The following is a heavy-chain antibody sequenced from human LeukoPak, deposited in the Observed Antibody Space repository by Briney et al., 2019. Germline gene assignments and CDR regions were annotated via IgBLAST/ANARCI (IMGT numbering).Heavy chain of an antibody. CDR2: ISSNGGST. V-gene: IGHV3-64*01. D-gene: IGHD6-13*01. CDR1: GFTFSSYA. Sequence: GGSLRLSCAASGFTFSSYAMHWVRQAPGKGLEYVSAISSNGGSTYYANPVKGRFTISRDNSKNTLYLQMGSLRAEDMAVYYCARDMYSSSWYYFDYWGQGTLVTVSS. CDR3: ARDMYSSSWYYFDY. J-gene: IGHJ4*02.